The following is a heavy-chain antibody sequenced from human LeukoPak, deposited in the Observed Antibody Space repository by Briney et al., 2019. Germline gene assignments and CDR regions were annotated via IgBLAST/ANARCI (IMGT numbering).Heavy chain of an antibody. J-gene: IGHJ2*01. CDR2: VNFHGTS. D-gene: IGHD2-21*01. CDR3: TRVVSQAAPDWYMDV. Sequence: SETLSLTCDVSGYAIGSSHYWGWIRQPPGRGLQWIGHVNFHGTSAYNASPRGRVTISIEASKNRSSLRLTSVTGADAAIYYCTRVVSQAAPDWYMDVWGGGTVVIVSS. CDR1: GYAIGSSHY. V-gene: IGHV4-38-2*01.